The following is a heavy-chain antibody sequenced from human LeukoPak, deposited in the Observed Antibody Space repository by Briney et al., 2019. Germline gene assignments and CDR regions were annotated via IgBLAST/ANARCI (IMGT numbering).Heavy chain of an antibody. D-gene: IGHD4-23*01. V-gene: IGHV3-23*01. CDR3: AKKSPDSSGNPAYD. CDR2: ISRSGTET. Sequence: PGGSLRLSCAGAGFTFSSYGMSWVRQAPGKGLEWVSVISRSGTETYHADSVRGRFTISRDNAKNTLYLQMNSLRAEDTAVYYCAKKSPDSSGNPAYDWGQGTLVTVSS. J-gene: IGHJ4*02. CDR1: GFTFSSYG.